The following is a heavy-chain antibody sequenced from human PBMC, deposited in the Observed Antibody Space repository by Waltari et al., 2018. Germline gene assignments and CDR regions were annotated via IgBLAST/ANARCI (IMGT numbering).Heavy chain of an antibody. CDR1: GFTFSSYW. CDR3: ARDDIPNPPGTLEY. D-gene: IGHD6-13*01. V-gene: IGHV3-7*01. CDR2: IKQDGSEK. J-gene: IGHJ4*02. Sequence: EVQLVESGGGLVQPGGSLRLSCAASGFTFSSYWMSWVRQAPGKGLEWVANIKQDGSEKYYVDSVKGRFTISRDNAKNSLYLQMNSLRAEDTAVYYCARDDIPNPPGTLEYWGQGTLVTVSS.